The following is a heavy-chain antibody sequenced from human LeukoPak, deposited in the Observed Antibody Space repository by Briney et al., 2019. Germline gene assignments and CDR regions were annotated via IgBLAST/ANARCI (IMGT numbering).Heavy chain of an antibody. CDR1: GYTFTSYD. V-gene: IGHV1-8*01. D-gene: IGHD2-2*01. J-gene: IGHJ5*02. CDR3: ARCNPAAIDWFDP. CDR2: MSPNSGDT. Sequence: ASVKVSCKASGYTFTSYDFNWVRQATGQRPEWMGWMSPNSGDTGYAQKFQDRVTMTRNTSISTAYMEPSSLRSDDTAVYYCARCNPAAIDWFDPWGQGTLVTVSS.